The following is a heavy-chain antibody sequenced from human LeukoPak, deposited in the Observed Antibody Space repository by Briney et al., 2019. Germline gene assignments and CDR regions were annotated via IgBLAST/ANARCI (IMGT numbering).Heavy chain of an antibody. CDR2: ISSSSSTI. CDR1: GFTFSSYS. J-gene: IGHJ6*02. V-gene: IGHV3-48*04. Sequence: GGSLRLSCAASGFTFSSYSMNWVRQAPGKGLEWVTYISSSSSTIYYADSVKGRFTISRDNAKNSLYLQMNSLRAEDTAVYYCASYCSSTSCYGYSYGMDVWGQGTTVTVSS. D-gene: IGHD2-2*01. CDR3: ASYCSSTSCYGYSYGMDV.